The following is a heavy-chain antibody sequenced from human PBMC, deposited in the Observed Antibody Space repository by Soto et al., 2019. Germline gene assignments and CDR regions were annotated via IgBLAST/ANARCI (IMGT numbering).Heavy chain of an antibody. CDR3: ARVVEVWELSRAFDI. D-gene: IGHD1-26*01. CDR2: ISSSSSYI. CDR1: GFTFSSYS. Sequence: PGGSLRLSCAASGFTFSSYSMNWVRQAPGKGLEWVSSISSSSSYIYYADSVKGRFTISRDNAKNSLYLQMNSLRAEDKAVYYCARVVEVWELSRAFDIWGQGTMVTVSS. J-gene: IGHJ3*02. V-gene: IGHV3-21*01.